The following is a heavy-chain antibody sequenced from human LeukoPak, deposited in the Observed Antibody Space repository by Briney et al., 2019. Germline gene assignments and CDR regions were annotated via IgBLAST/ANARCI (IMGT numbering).Heavy chain of an antibody. V-gene: IGHV5-51*01. Sequence: GESLKISCQSSGFNFTSYWITWVRQMPGKGLEWMGIIYPGDSDTRYSPSFQGQVTISADKSISTAYLQWSSLKASDTAMYYCARRGGLTDVFDIWGQGTMVTVSS. CDR2: IYPGDSDT. J-gene: IGHJ3*02. CDR1: GFNFTSYW. D-gene: IGHD2-15*01. CDR3: ARRGGLTDVFDI.